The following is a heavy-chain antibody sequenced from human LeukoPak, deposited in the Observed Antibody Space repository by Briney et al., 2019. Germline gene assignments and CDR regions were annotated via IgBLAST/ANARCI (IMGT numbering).Heavy chain of an antibody. CDR1: GGTFISYA. CDR2: IIPIFGTA. V-gene: IGHV1-69*06. D-gene: IGHD3-22*01. Sequence: GASVKVSCKASGGTFISYAISWVRQAPGQGLEWMGGIIPIFGTANYAQKFQGRVTITADKSTSTAYMELSSLRSEDTAVYYCAILPPYDSSGWYWFDPWGQGTLVTVSS. J-gene: IGHJ5*02. CDR3: AILPPYDSSGWYWFDP.